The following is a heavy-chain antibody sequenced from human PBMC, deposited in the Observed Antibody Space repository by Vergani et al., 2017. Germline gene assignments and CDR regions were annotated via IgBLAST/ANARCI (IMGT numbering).Heavy chain of an antibody. Sequence: QVQLVQSGAEVKKPGASVKVSCKASGYTFTSFYIHWVRQAPGQGLEWVGIINPSGGSPTYTQKFQGRVTMTRDTSTGTVYMELGSLRSEDTAVYYCARGYGSGSYYQYWGQGTLVTVSS. CDR3: ARGYGSGSYYQY. CDR1: GYTFTSFY. CDR2: INPSGGSP. D-gene: IGHD3-10*01. J-gene: IGHJ4*02. V-gene: IGHV1-46*03.